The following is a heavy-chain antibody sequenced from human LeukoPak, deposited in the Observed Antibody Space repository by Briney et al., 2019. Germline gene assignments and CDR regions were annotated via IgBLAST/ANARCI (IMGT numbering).Heavy chain of an antibody. J-gene: IGHJ4*02. CDR2: ISYDGSNK. CDR3: ARSRRRELLRTYFDY. CDR1: GFTFSTYA. Sequence: GGSLRLSCAASGFTFSTYAMHWVREAPGKGLEWVADISYDGSNKYCADSVRGRFTISRYNSKNTLYLQMNSLRSEDTAVYYCARSRRRELLRTYFDYWGQGTLVTVSS. D-gene: IGHD1-26*01. V-gene: IGHV3-30*04.